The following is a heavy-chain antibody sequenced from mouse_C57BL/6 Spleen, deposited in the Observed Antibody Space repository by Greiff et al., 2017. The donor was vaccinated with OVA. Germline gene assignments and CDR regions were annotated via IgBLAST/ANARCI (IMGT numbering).Heavy chain of an antibody. D-gene: IGHD2-12*01. J-gene: IGHJ4*01. Sequence: QVQLQQSGAELVRPGASVPLSCKASGYTFTDYEMHWVKQTPVHGLEWIGAIDPETGGTAYNQKFKGKAILTADKSSSTAYMELRSLTSEDSAVYYCTRGAYYSAMDDRGHGTSVTVSS. CDR1: GYTFTDYE. CDR2: IDPETGGT. V-gene: IGHV1-15*01. CDR3: TRGAYYSAMDD.